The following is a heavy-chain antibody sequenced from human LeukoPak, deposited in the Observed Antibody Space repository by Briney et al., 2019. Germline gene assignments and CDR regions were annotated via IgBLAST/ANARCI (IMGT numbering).Heavy chain of an antibody. CDR1: GFTFSNYW. J-gene: IGHJ4*02. D-gene: IGHD1-1*01. CDR2: INEDGSRT. Sequence: PGGSLRLSCAGSGFTFSNYWVHWVRQAPGKGLVWVSRINEDGSRTDYSDSVKGRFTISRDNSRDTLYLQMSSLRAEDTATYFCAKGRTHTTGTFEDWGQGTLVTVSS. V-gene: IGHV3-74*01. CDR3: AKGRTHTTGTFED.